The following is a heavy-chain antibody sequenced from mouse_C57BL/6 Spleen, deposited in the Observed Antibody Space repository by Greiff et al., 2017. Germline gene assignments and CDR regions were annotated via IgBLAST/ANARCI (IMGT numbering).Heavy chain of an antibody. CDR2: INPNNGGT. V-gene: IGHV1-26*01. D-gene: IGHD1-1*01. J-gene: IGHJ3*01. CDR1: GYTFTDYY. CDR3: ARSGYYGSSPAWFAY. Sequence: EVKLQQSGPELVKPGASVKISCKASGYTFTDYYMNWVKQSHGKSLEWIGDINPNNGGTSYNQKFKGKATLTVDKSSSTAYMELRSLTSEDSAVYYCARSGYYGSSPAWFAYWGQGTLVTVSA.